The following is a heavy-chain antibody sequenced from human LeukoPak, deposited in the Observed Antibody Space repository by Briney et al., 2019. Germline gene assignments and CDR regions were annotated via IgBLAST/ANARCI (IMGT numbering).Heavy chain of an antibody. D-gene: IGHD3-22*01. J-gene: IGHJ4*02. Sequence: GRSLRLSCAASGFTFSSYAMSWVRQAPGKGLEWVSAISGSGGSTYYADSVKGRFTISRDNSKNTLYLQMNSLRAEDTAVYYCAKDEREYSSGYYYWGQGTLVTVSS. V-gene: IGHV3-23*01. CDR3: AKDEREYSSGYYY. CDR2: ISGSGGST. CDR1: GFTFSSYA.